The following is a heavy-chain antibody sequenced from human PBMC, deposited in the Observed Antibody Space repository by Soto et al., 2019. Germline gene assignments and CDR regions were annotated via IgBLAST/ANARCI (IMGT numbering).Heavy chain of an antibody. CDR1: GYTFTSHA. CDR3: ARETARITMIVVVTGYGMDV. Sequence: VASVKVSCKASGYTFTSHAMHWVRQAPGQRLEWMGWINAGNGNTKYSQKFQGRVTITRDTSASTAYMELSSLRSEDTAVYYCARETARITMIVVVTGYGMDVWGQGTTVTVSS. V-gene: IGHV1-3*01. D-gene: IGHD3-22*01. J-gene: IGHJ6*02. CDR2: INAGNGNT.